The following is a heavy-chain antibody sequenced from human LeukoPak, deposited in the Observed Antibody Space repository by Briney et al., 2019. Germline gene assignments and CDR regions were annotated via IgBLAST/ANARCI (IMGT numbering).Heavy chain of an antibody. D-gene: IGHD6-19*01. J-gene: IGHJ3*02. Sequence: SETLSLTCTVSGGSITNYYWSWIRQPPGKGLEWIGYIYYSGSTKYKSSLKSRVTISVDTSKNQFSLKLSSVTAADTAVYYCAKSLYSNGDAFDIWGQGTMVTVSS. CDR1: GGSITNYY. V-gene: IGHV4-59*01. CDR3: AKSLYSNGDAFDI. CDR2: IYYSGST.